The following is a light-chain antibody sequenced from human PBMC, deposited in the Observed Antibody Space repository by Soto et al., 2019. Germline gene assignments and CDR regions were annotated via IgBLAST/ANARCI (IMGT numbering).Light chain of an antibody. CDR2: AAS. Sequence: DIQMTQSPSSLSASVGDRVTITCRASQSISSYLNWYQQKPGEAPKLLIYAASNLQSGVPSRFSGGGSGTDFTLTLTRPQPEDSATYYRHQSHRTPVTFGGGTKVEIK. CDR1: QSISSY. CDR3: HQSHRTPVT. J-gene: IGKJ4*01. V-gene: IGKV1-39*01.